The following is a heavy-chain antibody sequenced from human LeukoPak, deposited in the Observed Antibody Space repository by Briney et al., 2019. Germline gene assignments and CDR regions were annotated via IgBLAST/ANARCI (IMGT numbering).Heavy chain of an antibody. D-gene: IGHD3-10*01. CDR2: ISSSSSYM. CDR1: AFTFTSYN. V-gene: IGHV3-21*01. J-gene: IGHJ4*02. Sequence: GGSLRLSCAASAFTFTSYNMNWVRQAPGKGLEWVSCISSSSSYMYYADSVKGRFTISRDNAKNSLYLEMNSLSAEDTAVYHCARDMDGYFDYWGQGTLVTVSS. CDR3: ARDMDGYFDY.